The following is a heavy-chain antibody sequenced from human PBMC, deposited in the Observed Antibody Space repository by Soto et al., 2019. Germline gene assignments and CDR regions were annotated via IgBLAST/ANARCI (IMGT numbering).Heavy chain of an antibody. V-gene: IGHV3-30*18. CDR1: GFPFSSYA. J-gene: IGHJ6*02. Sequence: GGSLRLSCAASGFPFSSYALNWVRQSPGKGLEWVALISFDGSNKDYVHSVKGRFTISRDNFKNTLYLQMNSLSAEDTAVYYCAKDRAGGPYGMDVWGQGTAVTVSS. D-gene: IGHD3-10*01. CDR3: AKDRAGGPYGMDV. CDR2: ISFDGSNK.